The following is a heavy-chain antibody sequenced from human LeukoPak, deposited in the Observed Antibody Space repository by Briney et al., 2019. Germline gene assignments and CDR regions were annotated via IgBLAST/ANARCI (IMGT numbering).Heavy chain of an antibody. Sequence: GGSLRLSCTAFGFTFGDYAMSWVRQAPGKGREWVGFIRNKAYGGTAEYAASVKGRFTISRDDSKSIAYLQMNSLKTEDTAVYYCTREDKRGIQLWSTPYYFDYWGQGTLVTVSS. J-gene: IGHJ4*02. CDR2: IRNKAYGGTA. CDR3: TREDKRGIQLWSTPYYFDY. CDR1: GFTFGDYA. V-gene: IGHV3-49*04. D-gene: IGHD5-18*01.